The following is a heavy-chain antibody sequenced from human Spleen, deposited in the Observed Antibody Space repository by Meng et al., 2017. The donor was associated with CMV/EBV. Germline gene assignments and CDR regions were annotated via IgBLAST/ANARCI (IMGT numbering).Heavy chain of an antibody. CDR3: AGGHKQWLVRDYFDY. CDR2: INHSGST. Sequence: QVQQPQWGAGLLKPSETLSLTCAVYGGSFSGYYWSWIRQPPGKGLEWIGEINHSGSTNYNPSLKSRVTISVDTSKNQFSLKLSSVTAADTAVYYCAGGHKQWLVRDYFDYWGQGTLVTVSS. V-gene: IGHV4-34*01. CDR1: GGSFSGYY. D-gene: IGHD6-19*01. J-gene: IGHJ4*02.